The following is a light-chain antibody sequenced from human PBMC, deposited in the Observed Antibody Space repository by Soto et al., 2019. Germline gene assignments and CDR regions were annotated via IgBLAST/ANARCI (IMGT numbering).Light chain of an antibody. V-gene: IGKV3-20*01. J-gene: IGKJ5*01. CDR3: QRYGSSPLIT. CDR2: GAS. Sequence: EIVLTPSPGTLSLSPGERATLSCRASQSVSSSYLAWYQQKPGQAPRLLIYGASSRATGIPDRFSGSGSGTDFTLTISRLEPEDFAVYFCQRYGSSPLITFGQGTRREIK. CDR1: QSVSSSY.